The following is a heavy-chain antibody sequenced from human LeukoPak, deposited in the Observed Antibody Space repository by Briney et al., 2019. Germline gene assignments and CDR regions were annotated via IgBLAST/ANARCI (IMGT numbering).Heavy chain of an antibody. J-gene: IGHJ6*03. CDR3: ATNGYYCMDV. D-gene: IGHD2-8*01. Sequence: SETLSLTCTVSGDSISSGYYWGWIRQPPGKGLEWIGEIYHSGGTNYNPSLKSRITRSVDKSQNQFSLKVNSLTAADTAVYYCATNGYYCMDVWGKGTTVTVSS. CDR1: GDSISSGYY. CDR2: IYHSGGT. V-gene: IGHV4-38-2*02.